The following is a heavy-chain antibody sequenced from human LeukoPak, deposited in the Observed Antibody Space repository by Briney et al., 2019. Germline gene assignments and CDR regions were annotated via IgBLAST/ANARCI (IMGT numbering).Heavy chain of an antibody. D-gene: IGHD3-10*01. CDR1: GYTFTDHF. CDR2: INPNSGGT. J-gene: IGHJ4*02. CDR3: ARDYELGTPGSAYEFFDY. V-gene: IGHV1-2*02. Sequence: ASVKVSCKASGYTFTDHFMHRVRHAPGQGLEWMGWINPNSGGTSYAQKFKGRVTMTRDTSINTVYMELSRLGSDDTAVYYCARDYELGTPGSAYEFFDYWSQGTLVTVSS.